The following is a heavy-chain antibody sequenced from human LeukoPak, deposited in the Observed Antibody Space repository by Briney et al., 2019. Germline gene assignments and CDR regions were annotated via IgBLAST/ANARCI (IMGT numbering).Heavy chain of an antibody. Sequence: ASVKVTCKASGYTFTGYYIHWVRQAPGQGLEWMGWINPNSGGTNYAQKFQGRVTMTRDTSISTAYMELSRLRSDDTAVYYCARVRSNCSSTSCYSTYYYGMDVWGQGTTVTVSS. V-gene: IGHV1-2*02. CDR3: ARVRSNCSSTSCYSTYYYGMDV. CDR2: INPNSGGT. D-gene: IGHD2-2*01. J-gene: IGHJ6*02. CDR1: GYTFTGYY.